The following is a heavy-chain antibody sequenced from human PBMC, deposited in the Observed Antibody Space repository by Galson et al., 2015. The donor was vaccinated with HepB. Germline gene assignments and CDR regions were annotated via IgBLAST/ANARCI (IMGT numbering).Heavy chain of an antibody. CDR2: ISAYKGNT. Sequence: SVKVSCKASGYTFTRYGVSWVRQAPGQGLEWMGWISAYKGNTNYAQKLQGRVIMTTDTSTSTAYMELRSLRSDDTAVYYCAREGGIAAAGTNDYWGQGTLVTVSS. CDR3: AREGGIAAAGTNDY. CDR1: GYTFTRYG. J-gene: IGHJ4*02. D-gene: IGHD6-13*01. V-gene: IGHV1-18*04.